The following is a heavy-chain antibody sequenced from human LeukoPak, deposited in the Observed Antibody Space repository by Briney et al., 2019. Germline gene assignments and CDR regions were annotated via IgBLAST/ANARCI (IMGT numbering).Heavy chain of an antibody. V-gene: IGHV3-7*01. J-gene: IGHJ4*02. Sequence: GGSLRLSCAASGFTLSTYWMTWVRQAPGKGLEWVANIKPSGTETYYGDPVKGRFTISRDNAKKLLYLQMSSLRAEDTAVYSCGRFGDEAGIDNWGQGTLVTVSS. CDR3: GRFGDEAGIDN. D-gene: IGHD3-10*01. CDR1: GFTLSTYW. CDR2: IKPSGTET.